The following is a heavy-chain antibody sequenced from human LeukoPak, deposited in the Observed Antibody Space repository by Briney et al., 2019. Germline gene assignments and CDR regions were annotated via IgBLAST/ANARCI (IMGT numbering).Heavy chain of an antibody. Sequence: NPSETLSLTCTVSGGSISSSSYYWGWVRQPPGKGLEWIGSIYYSGSTYYNPSLKSRVTISVDTSKNQFSLKLSSVTAADTAVYYCARGRRGDILTGAYYYCMDVWGKGTTVTVSS. J-gene: IGHJ6*03. D-gene: IGHD3-9*01. CDR1: GGSISSSSYY. V-gene: IGHV4-39*01. CDR3: ARGRRGDILTGAYYYCMDV. CDR2: IYYSGST.